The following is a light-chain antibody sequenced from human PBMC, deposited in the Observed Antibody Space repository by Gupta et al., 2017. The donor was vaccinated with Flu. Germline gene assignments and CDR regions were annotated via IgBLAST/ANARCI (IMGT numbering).Light chain of an antibody. CDR3: DANGAVGV. V-gene: IGLV2-14*03. CDR1: SSDIGAYDY. CDR2: DVN. J-gene: IGLJ3*02. Sequence: QSALTQPASVSGSPGQSIAISCTGSSSDIGAYDYVSWYQQHPGKAPKLMIYDVNNRPSGVSTRFSGSKSGNTASLTISGVEAEDEYQYYCDANGAVGVFGGGTKVTV.